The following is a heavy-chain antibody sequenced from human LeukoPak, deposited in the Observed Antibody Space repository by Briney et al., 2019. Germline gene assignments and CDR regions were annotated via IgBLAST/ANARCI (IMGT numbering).Heavy chain of an antibody. J-gene: IGHJ6*03. Sequence: ASETLSLTCTVSGGSISSGSYYRSWIRQPAGKGLEWIGRIYTSGSTNYNPSLKSRVTISVDTSKNQFSLKLSSVTAADTAVYYCARDQGQGYYYYYMDVWGKGTTVTVPS. CDR2: IYTSGST. V-gene: IGHV4-61*02. CDR3: ARDQGQGYYYYYMDV. CDR1: GGSISSGSYY.